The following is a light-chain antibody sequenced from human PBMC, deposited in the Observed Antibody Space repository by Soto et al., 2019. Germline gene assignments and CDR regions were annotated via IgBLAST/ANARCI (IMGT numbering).Light chain of an antibody. CDR2: DAS. CDR3: QQRSNWPPT. V-gene: IGKV3-11*01. J-gene: IGKJ2*01. Sequence: EIVLTQSPATLSLSPGARATLSFRASQSVSSYLAWYQHKPGQAPRLLIYDASNRDTGIPARFSGSGSGKEFTLTISSLEPEDFAVSYCQQRSNWPPTFGPGTKLEI. CDR1: QSVSSY.